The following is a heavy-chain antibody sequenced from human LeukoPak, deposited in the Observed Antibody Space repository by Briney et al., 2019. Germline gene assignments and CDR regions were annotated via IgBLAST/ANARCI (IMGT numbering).Heavy chain of an antibody. CDR2: INADGRTT. J-gene: IGHJ3*02. CDR3: ARGPIRVPSSSFDI. V-gene: IGHV3-74*01. CDR1: GFTFSSHW. Sequence: GGSLRLSCAASGFTFSSHWMHWVRQAPGKGLVWVSRINADGRTTSYADSVKGRFTISRDNAKNTLFLQMNSLRAEDTAVYYCARGPIRVPSSSFDIWGQGTMVTVSS. D-gene: IGHD1-14*01.